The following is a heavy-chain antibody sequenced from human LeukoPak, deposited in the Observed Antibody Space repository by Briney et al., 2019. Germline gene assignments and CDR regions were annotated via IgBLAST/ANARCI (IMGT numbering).Heavy chain of an antibody. D-gene: IGHD3-22*01. CDR1: GGPISSYH. V-gene: IGHV4-59*01. CDR2: IYYSGST. Sequence: SETLSLTCTVSGGPISSYHWSWLRQPPGKGLEWIGYIYYSGSTNYNPSLKSRVTISVDTSKNQFSLELCSVTAADTAVYYCARAHPYYYDSSGYYFDYWGQGTLVTVSS. CDR3: ARAHPYYYDSSGYYFDY. J-gene: IGHJ4*02.